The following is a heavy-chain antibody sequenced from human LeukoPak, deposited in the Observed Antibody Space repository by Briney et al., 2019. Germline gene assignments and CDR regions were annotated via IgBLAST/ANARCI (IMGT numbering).Heavy chain of an antibody. Sequence: GGSLRLSCAASGFTFSDYSMNSVRQAPGRGLEWVSSISSSTSSIYYADSVKGRFTISRDNAKNSLYLQMNSLRTEDTAVYYCARGGSGNWNAPFDYWGQGTLVTVSS. CDR3: ARGGSGNWNAPFDY. CDR2: ISSSTSSI. V-gene: IGHV3-21*01. CDR1: GFTFSDYS. D-gene: IGHD1-1*01. J-gene: IGHJ4*02.